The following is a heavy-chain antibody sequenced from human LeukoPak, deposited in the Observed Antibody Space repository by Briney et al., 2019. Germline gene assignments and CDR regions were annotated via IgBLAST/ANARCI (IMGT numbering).Heavy chain of an antibody. J-gene: IGHJ4*02. Sequence: KPGGSLRLSCAASGFTFSNAWMTWVRQAPGKGLEWVSYISSSGSTIYYADSVRGRFTISRDNAKKSLYMQMNSLRGEDTAVYYCARDGYNSGGDFDYWGQGALVTVSS. CDR3: ARDGYNSGGDFDY. CDR2: ISSSGSTI. V-gene: IGHV3-11*04. CDR1: GFTFSNAW. D-gene: IGHD5-24*01.